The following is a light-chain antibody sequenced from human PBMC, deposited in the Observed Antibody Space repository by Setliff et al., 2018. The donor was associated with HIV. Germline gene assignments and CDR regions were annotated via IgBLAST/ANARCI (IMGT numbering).Light chain of an antibody. CDR1: SSDIGSSNF. Sequence: QSALTQPASVSGSPGQSITISCTGTSSDIGSSNFVSWYQQHPGKAPKVMIYNVDERPSGVSNRFSGSKSGNTASLTISGLQTEDEADYYCSSYSINNLYVFANGTKVTVL. J-gene: IGLJ1*01. CDR2: NVD. V-gene: IGLV2-14*03. CDR3: SSYSINNLYV.